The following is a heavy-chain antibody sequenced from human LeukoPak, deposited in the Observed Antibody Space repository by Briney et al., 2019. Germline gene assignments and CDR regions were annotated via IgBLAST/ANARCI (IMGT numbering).Heavy chain of an antibody. CDR3: ARFGGYDLGDAFDI. V-gene: IGHV4-39*01. Sequence: PSETLSLTCTVSGGSISSSSYYWGWIRQPPGKGLEWIGSIYYSGSTYYNPSLESRVTISVDTSKNQFSLKLSSVTAADTAVYYCARFGGYDLGDAFDIWGQGTMVTVSS. J-gene: IGHJ3*02. CDR1: GGSISSSSYY. D-gene: IGHD5-12*01. CDR2: IYYSGST.